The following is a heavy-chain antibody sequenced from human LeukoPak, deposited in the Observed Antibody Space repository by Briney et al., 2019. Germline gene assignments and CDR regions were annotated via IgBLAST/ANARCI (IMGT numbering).Heavy chain of an antibody. V-gene: IGHV3-23*01. J-gene: IGHJ4*02. CDR2: ISGSGGST. D-gene: IGHD3-10*01. CDR1: GFTFSSYA. CDR3: PKEGRDYYGSGSYYPPFDY. Sequence: GGSLRLPCAASGFTFSSYAMSWVRQAPGKGLEWVSAISGSGGSTYYADSVKGRFTISRDNSKNTLYLQMNSLRAEDTAVYYCPKEGRDYYGSGSYYPPFDYWGQGTLVTVSS.